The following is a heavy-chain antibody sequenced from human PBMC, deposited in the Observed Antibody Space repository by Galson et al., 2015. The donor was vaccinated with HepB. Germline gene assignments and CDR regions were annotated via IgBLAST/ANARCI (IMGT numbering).Heavy chain of an antibody. Sequence: CVISGDSVTSNSAVWNWIRQSPSRGLEWLGRTYFRAKWHTDYEISVKSRININADISQNQFSLQLSSVTSDDTAVYYCAYGSDVWGQGTTVIVSS. D-gene: IGHD4-17*01. CDR1: GDSVTSNSAV. CDR2: TYFRAKWHT. V-gene: IGHV6-1*01. J-gene: IGHJ6*02. CDR3: AYGSDV.